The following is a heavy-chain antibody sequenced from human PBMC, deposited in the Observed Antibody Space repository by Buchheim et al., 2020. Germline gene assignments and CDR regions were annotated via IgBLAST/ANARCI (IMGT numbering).Heavy chain of an antibody. CDR1: GGSITGSY. J-gene: IGHJ6*02. V-gene: IGHV4-59*12. CDR3: ARDCGGDCYGHYYGLDV. CDR2: VSASGDS. D-gene: IGHD2-21*02. Sequence: QVQLQESGPGLVKPSETLSLTCNVSGGSITGSYWSWIRQPPGKGLEWIGYVSASGDSIYNPSLERRVTMSVEPAKTQFSLKLRSATAADTAIYYCARDCGGDCYGHYYGLDVWGQGTT.